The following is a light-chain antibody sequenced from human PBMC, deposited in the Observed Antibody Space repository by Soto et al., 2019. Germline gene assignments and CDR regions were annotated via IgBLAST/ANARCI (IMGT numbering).Light chain of an antibody. CDR2: GAY. V-gene: IGKV3-20*01. CDR3: QQYGSSSYT. CDR1: QSVSSSY. J-gene: IGKJ2*01. Sequence: EIVLTQSPGTLSLSPGERATLSCRASQSVSSSYLTWYQQKPGQAPRLLIYGAYSRTTGIPDGFSGSGSGTDFPLTISRLEPEDFAVYYCQQYGSSSYTFGQGTKLEIK.